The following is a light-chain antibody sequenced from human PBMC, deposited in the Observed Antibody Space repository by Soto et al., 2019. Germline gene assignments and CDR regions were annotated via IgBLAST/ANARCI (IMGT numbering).Light chain of an antibody. CDR2: GAS. CDR1: QSISSK. Sequence: EIVMTQSPAPLSVSPGERATLSCRASQSISSKLGWYQQRPGQAPRLLIYGASTRATGIPARFSGSASGTEFTLAISSLQSEDSAVYYCQQYNSWTTITFGQGTRLEMK. V-gene: IGKV3-15*01. J-gene: IGKJ5*01. CDR3: QQYNSWTTIT.